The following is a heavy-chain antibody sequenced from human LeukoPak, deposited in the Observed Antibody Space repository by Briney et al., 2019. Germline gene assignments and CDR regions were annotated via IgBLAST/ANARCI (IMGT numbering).Heavy chain of an antibody. Sequence: SGPTQANLTKTRTQIYTFSGLSLGTSGVAVGWIRPPPGKALEWLALIYWDDDKRYSPSLKSRITITKDTSKNQVVLTMPNMDPVDTATYYCAHSLRIAVAGPPGVFDDWGQGTLVTVSS. V-gene: IGHV2-5*02. D-gene: IGHD6-19*01. CDR2: IYWDDDK. CDR3: AHSLRIAVAGPPGVFDD. CDR1: GLSLGTSGVA. J-gene: IGHJ4*02.